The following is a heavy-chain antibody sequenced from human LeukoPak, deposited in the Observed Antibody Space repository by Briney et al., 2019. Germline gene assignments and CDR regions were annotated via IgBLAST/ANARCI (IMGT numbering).Heavy chain of an antibody. CDR3: ARDHSGGFGVAGKVRFDP. CDR2: ISAYNGNT. Sequence: ASVKVSCKASGYTFTSYGISWVRQAPGKGLEWMGWISAYNGNTNYAQKLQGRVTMTTDTSTSTAYMELRSLRSDDTAVYYCARDHSGGFGVAGKVRFDPWGQGTLVTVSS. CDR1: GYTFTSYG. J-gene: IGHJ5*02. V-gene: IGHV1-18*01. D-gene: IGHD3-3*01.